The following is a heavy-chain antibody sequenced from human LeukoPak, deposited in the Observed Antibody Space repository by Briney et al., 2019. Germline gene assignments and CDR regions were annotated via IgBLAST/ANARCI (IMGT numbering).Heavy chain of an antibody. V-gene: IGHV3-23*01. CDR3: AKDGETVTTSWFDP. CDR1: GFTFSSYG. CDR2: ISGSGGST. Sequence: GGTLRLSCAASGFTFSSYGMSWVRQAPGKGLEWVSSISGSGGSTYYADSVKGRFTISRDNSKNTLYLQMNSLRAEDTAVYYCAKDGETVTTSWFDPWGQGTLVTVSP. J-gene: IGHJ5*02. D-gene: IGHD4-17*01.